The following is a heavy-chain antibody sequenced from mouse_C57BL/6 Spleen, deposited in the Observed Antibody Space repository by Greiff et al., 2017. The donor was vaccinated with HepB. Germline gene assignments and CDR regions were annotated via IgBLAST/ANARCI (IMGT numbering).Heavy chain of an antibody. CDR3: ASFYYGSSYWYFDV. CDR1: GFTFSDYG. CDR2: ISSGSSTI. V-gene: IGHV5-17*01. J-gene: IGHJ1*03. Sequence: DVHLVESGGGLVKPGGSLKLSCAASGFTFSDYGMHWVRQAPEKGLEWVAYISSGSSTIYYADTVKGRFTISRDNAKNTLFLQMTSLRSEDTAMYYCASFYYGSSYWYFDVWGTGTTVTVSS. D-gene: IGHD1-1*01.